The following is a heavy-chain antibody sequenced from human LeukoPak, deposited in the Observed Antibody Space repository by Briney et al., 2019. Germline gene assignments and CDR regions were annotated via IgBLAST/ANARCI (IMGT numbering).Heavy chain of an antibody. Sequence: SETLSLTCTVSGTSTRSSSMYWGWIRQPPGKGLEWLGSVYYTGSTFHNPSLKRRVTIPVDTSKNQFSLRLTSVTAADTAIYYCARHVAYYYDSSGYPDFWGQGTLVTVSS. CDR2: VYYTGST. V-gene: IGHV4-39*01. J-gene: IGHJ4*02. CDR3: ARHVAYYYDSSGYPDF. CDR1: GTSTRSSSMY. D-gene: IGHD3-22*01.